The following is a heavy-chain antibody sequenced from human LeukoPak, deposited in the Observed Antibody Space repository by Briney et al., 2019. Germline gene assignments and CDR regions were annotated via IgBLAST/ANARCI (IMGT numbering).Heavy chain of an antibody. CDR2: ISWDGGST. CDR3: ARGPILDY. D-gene: IGHD3-10*01. Sequence: PGGSLRLSCAASGFTFDDYAMHWVRQAPGKGLEWVSLISWDGGSTYYADSVKGRFTTSRDNSKNSLYLQMNSLRAEDTALYYCARGPILDYWGQGTLVTVSS. CDR1: GFTFDDYA. V-gene: IGHV3-43D*03. J-gene: IGHJ4*02.